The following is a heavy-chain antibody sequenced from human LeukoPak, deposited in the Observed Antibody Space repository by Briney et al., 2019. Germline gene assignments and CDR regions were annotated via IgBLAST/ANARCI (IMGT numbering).Heavy chain of an antibody. D-gene: IGHD2-2*01. Sequence: GGSLRLSCEASGFTFGSFAMSWFRQAPGKGLEWLSGISASGHYIYNADSVKGRFTISRDNSKNTLYIEMNSLRAEDTAVYYCARDGSWGDYQFYFYMDVWGKGTTVTVS. CDR2: ISASGHYI. CDR1: GFTFGSFA. CDR3: ARDGSWGDYQFYFYMDV. V-gene: IGHV3-23*01. J-gene: IGHJ6*03.